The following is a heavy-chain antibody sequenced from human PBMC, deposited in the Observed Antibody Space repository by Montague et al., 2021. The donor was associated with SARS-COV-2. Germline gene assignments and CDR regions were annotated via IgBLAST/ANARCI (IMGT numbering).Heavy chain of an antibody. CDR1: GFTFSSYA. CDR2: ISYDGSNK. J-gene: IGHJ4*02. CDR3: ARPYCSGGSCYFFFGY. V-gene: IGHV3-30-3*01. D-gene: IGHD2-15*01. Sequence: SLRLSCAASGFTFSSYAMHWVRQAPGKGLEWVAVISYDGSNKYYADSVKGRFTISRDDSKNTLYLQMNSLRAEGTAVYYCARPYCSGGSCYFFFGYWGQGTLVTVSS.